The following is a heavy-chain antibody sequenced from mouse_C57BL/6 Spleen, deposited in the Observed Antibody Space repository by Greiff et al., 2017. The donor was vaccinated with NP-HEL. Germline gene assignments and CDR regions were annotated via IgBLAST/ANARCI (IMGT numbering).Heavy chain of an antibody. CDR3: ARGGDGYYDYAMDY. CDR1: GYTFTSYW. J-gene: IGHJ4*01. D-gene: IGHD2-3*01. V-gene: IGHV1-52*01. Sequence: VQLQQPGAELVRPGSSVKLSCKASGYTFTSYWMHWVKQRPIQGLEWIGNIDPSDSETHYNQKFKDKATLTVDKSSSTAYMQLSSLTSEDSAVYYCARGGDGYYDYAMDYWGQGTSVTVSS. CDR2: IDPSDSET.